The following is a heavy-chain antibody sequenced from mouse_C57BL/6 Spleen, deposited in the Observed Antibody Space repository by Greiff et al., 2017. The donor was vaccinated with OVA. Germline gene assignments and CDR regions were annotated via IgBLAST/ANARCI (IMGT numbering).Heavy chain of an antibody. CDR3: ARGEESRDFDY. CDR2: INPYNGGT. Sequence: EVQLQQSGPVLVKPGASVKMSCKASGYTFTDYYMNWVKQSHGKSLEWIGVINPYNGGTSYNQKFKGKATSTVDKSSSTAYMELNSLTSEDSAVYYCARGEESRDFDYWGQGTTLTVSS. CDR1: GYTFTDYY. V-gene: IGHV1-19*01. J-gene: IGHJ2*01.